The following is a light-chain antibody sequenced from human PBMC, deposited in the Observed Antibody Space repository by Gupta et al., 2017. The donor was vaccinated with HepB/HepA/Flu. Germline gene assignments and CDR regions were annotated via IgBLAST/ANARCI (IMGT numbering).Light chain of an antibody. Sequence: DIQMTQSPSTLSASVGDRVTITCRASQSISSWLAWFQQKPGKAPRLLIYKASSENSGVPSRFRGSGSGTEFTLTISSLQPDDFAIYYCQQDDISSTTFGQGTKVDIK. J-gene: IGKJ1*01. CDR2: KAS. V-gene: IGKV1-5*03. CDR1: QSISSW. CDR3: QQDDISSTT.